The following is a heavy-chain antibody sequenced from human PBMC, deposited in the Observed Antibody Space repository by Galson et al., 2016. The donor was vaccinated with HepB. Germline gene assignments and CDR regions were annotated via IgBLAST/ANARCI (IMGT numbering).Heavy chain of an antibody. CDR2: MNPNSGNT. Sequence: SVKVSCKASGYTFTSYDINWVRQATGQGLEWMGWMNPNSGNTGYAQKFQGRVTMTRNTSISTAYMELSSLRSEDTAVYYWARALWFGELGCYYGMDVWGQGTTVTGSS. D-gene: IGHD3-10*01. CDR3: ARALWFGELGCYYGMDV. V-gene: IGHV1-8*01. J-gene: IGHJ6*02. CDR1: GYTFTSYD.